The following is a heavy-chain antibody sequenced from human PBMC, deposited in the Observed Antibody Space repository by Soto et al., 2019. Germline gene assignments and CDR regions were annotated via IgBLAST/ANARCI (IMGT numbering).Heavy chain of an antibody. J-gene: IGHJ6*02. CDR1: GYTFTSYD. D-gene: IGHD1-1*01. CDR2: MNPNSGNT. CDR3: ARERTGTTSMDV. V-gene: IGHV1-8*01. Sequence: QVQLVQSGAEVKKPGASVKVSCKASGYTFTSYDINWVRQATGQGLEWMGWMNPNSGNTGYAQKFQGRVTMTRNTSISTAYMELSSLRXEDTXVYYCARERTGTTSMDVWGQGTTVTVSS.